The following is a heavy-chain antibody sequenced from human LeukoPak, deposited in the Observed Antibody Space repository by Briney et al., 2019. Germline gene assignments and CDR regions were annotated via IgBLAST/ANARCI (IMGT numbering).Heavy chain of an antibody. CDR1: GFYLNTYE. CDR3: ARGDPHADL. CDR2: ITISGHTK. Sequence: PGGSLTLSCAASGFYLNTYEMNCVRQAPGKGLEWIADITISGHTKNYADSVKGRFTISRDNAGTSLYLQMNSLRVEDTGVYYCARGDPHADLWGQGTLVTVSS. V-gene: IGHV3-48*03. J-gene: IGHJ5*02.